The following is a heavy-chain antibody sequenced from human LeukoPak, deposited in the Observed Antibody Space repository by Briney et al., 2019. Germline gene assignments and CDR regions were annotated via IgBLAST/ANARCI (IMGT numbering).Heavy chain of an antibody. CDR2: IYPGDSDT. Sequence: GESLKISCKGSGYSFTSYWIGWVRQMPGKGLEWMGIIYPGDSDTRYSPSFQGQVTISADKSISTAYLQWSSLKASDTAMYYCARYPEGATSPPWFDPWGQGTLVTVSS. CDR1: GYSFTSYW. J-gene: IGHJ5*02. CDR3: ARYPEGATSPPWFDP. V-gene: IGHV5-51*01. D-gene: IGHD1-26*01.